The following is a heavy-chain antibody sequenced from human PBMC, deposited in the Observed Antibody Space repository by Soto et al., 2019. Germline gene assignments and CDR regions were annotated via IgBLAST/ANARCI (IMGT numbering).Heavy chain of an antibody. D-gene: IGHD3-3*01. CDR1: GGSISSGGYY. CDR3: ARILGRNYYGMDV. Sequence: SETLSLTCTVSGGSISSGGYYWSWIRQHPGKGLEWIGYIYYSGSTYYNQSLKSRVTISVDTSKNQFSLKLSSVTAADTAVYYCARILGRNYYGMDVWGQGTTVTVSS. CDR2: IYYSGST. J-gene: IGHJ6*02. V-gene: IGHV4-31*03.